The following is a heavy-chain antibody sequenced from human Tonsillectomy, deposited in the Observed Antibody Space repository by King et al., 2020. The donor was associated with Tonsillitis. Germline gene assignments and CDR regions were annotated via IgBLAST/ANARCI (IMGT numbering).Heavy chain of an antibody. CDR2: IYYNGGT. Sequence: VQLQESGPGLVKPSQTLSLTCAVSGGSISSGDYYWSWIRQPPGKGLEWIGYIYYNGGTYYSPSLNSRVTISVDTSKNHFSLELNSVTAADTAVYYCATTVTTGLYFDFWGQGTLVTISS. V-gene: IGHV4-30-4*01. CDR3: ATTVTTGLYFDF. CDR1: GGSISSGDYY. D-gene: IGHD4-17*01. J-gene: IGHJ4*02.